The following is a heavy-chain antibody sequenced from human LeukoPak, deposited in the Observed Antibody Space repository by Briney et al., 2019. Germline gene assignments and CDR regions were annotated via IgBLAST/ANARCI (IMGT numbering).Heavy chain of an antibody. CDR2: IWYDGSTK. CDR3: AKRKSYYYDSSGYHDY. CDR1: GFIFNNYG. Sequence: GRSLRLSCAASGFIFNNYGMHWVRQAPGKGLKWVAIIWYDGSTKYYADSVKGRFTISRDNSKNTLYLQMNSLRAEDTAVYYCAKRKSYYYDSSGYHDYWGQGTLVTVSS. D-gene: IGHD3-22*01. J-gene: IGHJ4*02. V-gene: IGHV3-33*06.